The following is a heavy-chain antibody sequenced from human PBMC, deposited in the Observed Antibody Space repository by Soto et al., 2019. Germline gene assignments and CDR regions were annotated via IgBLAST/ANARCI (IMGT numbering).Heavy chain of an antibody. Sequence: SETLSLTCTVAGGSISRYSWSWIRQPPWKGLEWIGYMYYSGSTNYNPSLKSRVTLSVDTSKDQFSLKLSSVTAADTAVYYCARVVSIVSGYYPDYWGQGTLVTVAS. D-gene: IGHD3-3*02. V-gene: IGHV4-59*01. CDR1: GGSISRYS. CDR2: MYYSGST. J-gene: IGHJ4*02. CDR3: ARVVSIVSGYYPDY.